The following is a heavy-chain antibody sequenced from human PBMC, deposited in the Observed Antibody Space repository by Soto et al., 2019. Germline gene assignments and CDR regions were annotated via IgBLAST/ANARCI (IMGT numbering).Heavy chain of an antibody. V-gene: IGHV4-4*07. CDR3: ARGQRFSDWFDP. CDR2: IYSSGST. Sequence: SETLSLTCTVTGGTISGYYWTWIRQSAGGGLEWIGRIYSSGSTNYNPSLKSRVTISLDTSMNHFSLRLSSVNAADTAVYYCARGQRFSDWFDPWGQGTLVTVS. D-gene: IGHD3-3*01. CDR1: GGTISGYY. J-gene: IGHJ5*02.